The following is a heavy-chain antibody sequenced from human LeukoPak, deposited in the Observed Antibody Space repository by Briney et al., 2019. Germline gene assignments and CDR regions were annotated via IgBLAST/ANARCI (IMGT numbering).Heavy chain of an antibody. J-gene: IGHJ4*02. D-gene: IGHD2-21*02. V-gene: IGHV1-18*01. CDR3: ARGSAYCGGDCYYFDY. Sequence: ASVKVSCKASGYTFTSYGISWVRQAPGQGLEWMGWISAYNGNTNYAQKLQGRVTMTTDTSTSTAYMELSSLRSEDTAVYYCARGSAYCGGDCYYFDYWGQGTLVTVSS. CDR2: ISAYNGNT. CDR1: GYTFTSYG.